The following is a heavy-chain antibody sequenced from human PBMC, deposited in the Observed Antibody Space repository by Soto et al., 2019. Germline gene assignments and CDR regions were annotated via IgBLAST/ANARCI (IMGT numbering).Heavy chain of an antibody. CDR3: AIAGDIVVVVAPLDY. CDR1: GFTFSSYG. CDR2: IWYDGSNK. J-gene: IGHJ4*02. Sequence: QVQLVESGGGVVQPGRSLRLSCAASGFTFSSYGMHWVRQAPGKGLEWVAVIWYDGSNKYYADSVKGRFTISRDNSKNTLYLQMNSLRAEDTAVYYCAIAGDIVVVVAPLDYWGQGTLVTVSS. D-gene: IGHD2-15*01. V-gene: IGHV3-33*01.